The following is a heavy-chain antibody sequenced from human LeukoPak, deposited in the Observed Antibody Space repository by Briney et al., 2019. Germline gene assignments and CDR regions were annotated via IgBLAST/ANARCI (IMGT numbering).Heavy chain of an antibody. D-gene: IGHD6-13*01. CDR1: GFSFSDAW. V-gene: IGHV3-15*07. CDR2: IKSKVDGGTP. CDR3: TTPSTPGIAAAGDFDY. Sequence: GGSLRLSCAASGFSFSDAWMNWVRQAPGKGLEWVGHIKSKVDGGTPDYVAPVKGRFTISRDDSRNTLYLQMNSLKTEDTAVYYCTTPSTPGIAAAGDFDYWGQGTLLTVSS. J-gene: IGHJ4*02.